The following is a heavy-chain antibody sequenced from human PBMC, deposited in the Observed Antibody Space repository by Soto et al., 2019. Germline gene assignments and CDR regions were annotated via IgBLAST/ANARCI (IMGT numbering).Heavy chain of an antibody. CDR3: ARNSDISRMENYVDY. CDR2: ISDSGNTI. V-gene: IGHV3-11*01. J-gene: IGHJ4*02. CDR1: GLKFSDDY. D-gene: IGHD5-12*01. Sequence: GFLRVLSAASGLKFSDDYMNWIRQARGNGLEWLSYISDSGNTIYYADSVKGRFTISRDNAKHSVYFQMSSLSAEDTAVYYCARNSDISRMENYVDYWGQGTMVTVSS.